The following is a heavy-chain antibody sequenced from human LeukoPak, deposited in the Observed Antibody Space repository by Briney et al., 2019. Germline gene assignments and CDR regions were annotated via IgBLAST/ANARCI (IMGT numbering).Heavy chain of an antibody. Sequence: SETLSLTCTVSGGSISSYYWSWIRQPPGKGLEWIGYIYYSGSTNYNPSLKSRVTISVDTSKNQFSLKLSSVTAADTAVYYCARAVGGSGPFDYWGQGTLVTVSS. J-gene: IGHJ4*02. CDR1: GGSISSYY. D-gene: IGHD3-10*01. CDR3: ARAVGGSGPFDY. CDR2: IYYSGST. V-gene: IGHV4-59*12.